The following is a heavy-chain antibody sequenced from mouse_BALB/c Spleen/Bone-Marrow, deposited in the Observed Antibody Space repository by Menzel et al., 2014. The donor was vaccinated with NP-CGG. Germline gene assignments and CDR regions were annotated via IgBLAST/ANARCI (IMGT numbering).Heavy chain of an antibody. CDR1: GFNIKDTY. CDR3: AYGSSYDYFDY. V-gene: IGHV14-3*02. D-gene: IGHD1-1*01. J-gene: IGHJ2*01. CDR2: IDPANGNT. Sequence: EVMLVESGAELGKPGASIKLSCTASGFNIKDTYMHWVKQRPEQGLEWIGRIDPANGNTKYDPKFQGKATITADTSSNTAYLQLSSLTSEDTAVYYCAYGSSYDYFDYWGQGTTLTVSS.